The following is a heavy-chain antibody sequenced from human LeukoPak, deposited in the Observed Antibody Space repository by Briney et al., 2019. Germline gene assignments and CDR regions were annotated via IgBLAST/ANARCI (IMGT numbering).Heavy chain of an antibody. CDR2: TRTNRGRI. CDR3: AKDIGPRGYFDWLFVAFDI. D-gene: IGHD3-9*01. J-gene: IGHJ3*02. Sequence: SLRLSCVADRFTLSNFGMDWVRQAEGNVIEWDSGTRTNRGRIIYADSVKGRSTISRDKSEHSPYLQVNSLRAEDTALYYCAKDIGPRGYFDWLFVAFDIWGQGTMVTVSS. V-gene: IGHV3-9*01. CDR1: RFTLSNFG.